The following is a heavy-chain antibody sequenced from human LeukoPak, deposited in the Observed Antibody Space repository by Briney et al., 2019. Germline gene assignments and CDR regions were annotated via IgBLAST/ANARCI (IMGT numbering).Heavy chain of an antibody. Sequence: PSETLSLTCAVSGASFRSGDYYWAWIRQPPGKGLEWIGSVSYDGSTYYNPSLKSRLTLSVDTSSNQFSLNLSSATAADTAVYYCASPFLINWGQGTLVTVSS. V-gene: IGHV4-39*01. CDR3: ASPFLIN. CDR1: GASFRSGDYY. J-gene: IGHJ4*02. CDR2: VSYDGST. D-gene: IGHD2/OR15-2a*01.